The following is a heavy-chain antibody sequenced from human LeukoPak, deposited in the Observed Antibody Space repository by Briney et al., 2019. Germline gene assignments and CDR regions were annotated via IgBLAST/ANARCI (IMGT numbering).Heavy chain of an antibody. Sequence: SVKVSCKASGGTFSSYAISWVRQAPGQGLEWMGRIIPIPGIANYAQKFQGRVTITADKSTSTAYMELSSLRSEDTAVYYCARAVDIVATIPPIPYYFDYWGQGTLVTVSS. CDR1: GGTFSSYA. CDR3: ARAVDIVATIPPIPYYFDY. CDR2: IIPIPGIA. J-gene: IGHJ4*02. D-gene: IGHD5-12*01. V-gene: IGHV1-69*04.